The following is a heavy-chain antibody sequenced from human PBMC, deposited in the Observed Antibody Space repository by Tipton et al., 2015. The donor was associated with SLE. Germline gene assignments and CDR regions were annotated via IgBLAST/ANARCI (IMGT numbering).Heavy chain of an antibody. V-gene: IGHV5-51*03. Sequence: QSGAEVKKPGESLKISCKGSGYSFTSYWIGWVRQMPGKGLELMGIIYPGDSDTRYSPSFQGQVTISADKSISTAYLQWSSLKASDTAMYYCARLGGSSFYYYGMEVWGQGTTVTVSS. D-gene: IGHD3-16*01. CDR1: GYSFTSYW. CDR3: ARLGGSSFYYYGMEV. J-gene: IGHJ6*02. CDR2: IYPGDSDT.